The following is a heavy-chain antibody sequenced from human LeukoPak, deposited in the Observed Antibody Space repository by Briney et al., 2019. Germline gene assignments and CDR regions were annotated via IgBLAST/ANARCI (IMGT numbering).Heavy chain of an antibody. CDR2: IRKKTNSYTT. CDR1: GFTFSDHY. Sequence: GGSLRLPCAASGFTFSDHYMDWVRQAPGKGLEWVARIRKKTNSYTTEYAASVKGRFTISRDDSRNSLYLQMNSLKTEDTAVYYCARVYTSSSRTFDYWGQGTLVTVSS. CDR3: ARVYTSSSRTFDY. V-gene: IGHV3-72*01. D-gene: IGHD6-6*01. J-gene: IGHJ4*02.